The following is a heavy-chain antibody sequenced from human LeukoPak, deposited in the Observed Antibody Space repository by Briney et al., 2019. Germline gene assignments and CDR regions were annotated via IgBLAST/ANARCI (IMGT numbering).Heavy chain of an antibody. CDR1: GFTFRSYA. J-gene: IGHJ4*02. CDR2: INNSGGLT. Sequence: GGSLRLSCAASGFTFRSYARSWGRQVPGKGLEWVSVINNSGGLTYYADSVKGRFTISRDNSKNTLYLQMNSLRAEDTAVYYCATPGYSSGWYVYWGQGTLVTVSS. D-gene: IGHD6-19*01. V-gene: IGHV3-23*01. CDR3: ATPGYSSGWYVY.